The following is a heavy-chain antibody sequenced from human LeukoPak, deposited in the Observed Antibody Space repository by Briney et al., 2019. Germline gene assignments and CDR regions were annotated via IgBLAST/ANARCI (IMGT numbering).Heavy chain of an antibody. V-gene: IGHV1-18*01. CDR3: ARPYYDSSAPPYDY. CDR2: ISAYNGIT. D-gene: IGHD3-22*01. Sequence: GASVKVSCKASGYTFTSYGISWVRQAPGQGREWMGWISAYNGITNYAQKLQGRVTMTTDTSTSTAYMELRSLRSDDTAVYYCARPYYDSSAPPYDYWGQGTLVTVSS. CDR1: GYTFTSYG. J-gene: IGHJ4*02.